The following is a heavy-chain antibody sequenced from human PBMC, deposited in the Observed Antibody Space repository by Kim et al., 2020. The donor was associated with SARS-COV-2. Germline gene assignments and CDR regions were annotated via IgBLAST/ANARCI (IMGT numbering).Heavy chain of an antibody. Sequence: SETLSLTCTVSGGSISSYYWSWIRQPPGKGLEWIGYIYYSGSTNYNPSLKSRVTISVDTSKNQFSLKLSSVTAADTAVYYCARGILRDAFDIWGQGTMVTVSS. J-gene: IGHJ3*02. CDR1: GGSISSYY. V-gene: IGHV4-59*13. CDR3: ARGILRDAFDI. CDR2: IYYSGST.